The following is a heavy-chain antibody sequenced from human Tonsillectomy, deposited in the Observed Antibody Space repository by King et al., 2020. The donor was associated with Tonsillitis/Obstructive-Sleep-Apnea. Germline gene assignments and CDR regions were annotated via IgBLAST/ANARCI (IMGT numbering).Heavy chain of an antibody. Sequence: QLQESGPGLVKPSETLSLTCTVSCVSITSSSYYWDWVRQPPGKGQEWIGGIYYTGRTYYNPSLKSRVTMSVDTSKNQFSLKLSSVTAADTAVYYCVRQGGSGWYYFDYWGQGTLVTVSS. V-gene: IGHV4-39*01. J-gene: IGHJ4*02. CDR3: VRQGGSGWYYFDY. CDR2: IYYTGRT. CDR1: CVSITSSSYY. D-gene: IGHD6-19*01.